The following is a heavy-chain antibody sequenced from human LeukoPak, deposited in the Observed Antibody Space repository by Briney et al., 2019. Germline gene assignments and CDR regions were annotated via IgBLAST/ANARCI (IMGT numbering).Heavy chain of an antibody. D-gene: IGHD3-10*01. CDR1: GGSISTSNYY. V-gene: IGHV4-39*07. CDR3: AKSNGYGLVDI. J-gene: IGHJ3*02. Sequence: SEALPLTCTVSGGSISTSNYYWGWIRQPPGKGLEWIGNIFYSGSTYYSPSLRSRVTISLDTSRNQFSLKLNSVTAADTAVYYCAKSNGYGLVDIWGRGTMVTVSS. CDR2: IFYSGST.